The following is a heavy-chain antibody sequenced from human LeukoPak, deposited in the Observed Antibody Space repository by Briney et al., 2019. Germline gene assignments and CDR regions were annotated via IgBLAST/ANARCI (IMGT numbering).Heavy chain of an antibody. Sequence: GASVKVSCKASGYTFDENHIHWVRQAPGQGPEWMGWINPKSGATDSAQQFQGRLTMTRDTSIGTASMDLSGLRLDDTGIYYCARAGDESTGHDDSLHFWGQGTMVTVAS. V-gene: IGHV1-2*02. D-gene: IGHD2-8*02. CDR1: GYTFDENH. CDR2: INPKSGAT. CDR3: ARAGDESTGHDDSLHF. J-gene: IGHJ3*01.